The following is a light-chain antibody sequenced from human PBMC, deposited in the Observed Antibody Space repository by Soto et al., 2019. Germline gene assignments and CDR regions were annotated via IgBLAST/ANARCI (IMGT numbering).Light chain of an antibody. CDR1: QSISPC. V-gene: IGKV1-5*03. Sequence: DIQMTQSPSTLSASVGDRVTITCRASQSISPCLAWYQQKPGKAPKLLNYKAASLRNGVPSRFSCSGSGTEFTLTIDSLQPDDFASYYCQQYNGYPHTFGQGTKLEIK. CDR2: KAA. J-gene: IGKJ2*01. CDR3: QQYNGYPHT.